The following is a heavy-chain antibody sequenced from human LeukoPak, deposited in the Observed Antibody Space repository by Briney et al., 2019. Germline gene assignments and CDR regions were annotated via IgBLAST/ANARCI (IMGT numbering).Heavy chain of an antibody. Sequence: GGSLRLSCAASGFTLSSYAMSWVRQAPGKGLEWVSAISGSGGSTYYADSVKGRFTISRDNSKNTLYLQMNSLRAEDTAVYYCAKDSTGSSSWYGDYWGQGTLVTVSS. V-gene: IGHV3-23*01. CDR3: AKDSTGSSSWYGDY. CDR1: GFTLSSYA. D-gene: IGHD6-13*01. CDR2: ISGSGGST. J-gene: IGHJ4*02.